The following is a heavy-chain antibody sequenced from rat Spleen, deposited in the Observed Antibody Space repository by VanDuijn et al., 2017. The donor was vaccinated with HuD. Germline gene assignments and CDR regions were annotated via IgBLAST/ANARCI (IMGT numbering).Heavy chain of an antibody. J-gene: IGHJ3*01. CDR3: AKGYNTRRGWFAY. V-gene: IGHV5-7*01. CDR1: GFTFSSFA. Sequence: EVQLVESGGGLVQPGRSLKLSCAASGFTFSSFAMAWVRQAPKKGLEWVASINYVDSHTNYPDSVKGRFTFSRDNAKSTLYLQMDSLRSEDTATYYCAKGYNTRRGWFAYWGQGTLVTVSS. CDR2: INYVDSHT. D-gene: IGHD1-11*01.